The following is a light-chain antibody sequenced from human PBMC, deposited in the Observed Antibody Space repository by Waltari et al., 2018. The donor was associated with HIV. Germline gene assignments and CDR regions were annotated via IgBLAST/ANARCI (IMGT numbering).Light chain of an antibody. CDR2: GNI. Sequence: QSVLTQPPSVSGAPGQRVTISCTGSSSNIGAGYDVHWYQQLPGTAPKLLIYGNINRPSGVPDRFSGSMSGTSASLAITGLQAEDEADYYCQSYDSSLSGSVFGGVTKLIVL. CDR3: QSYDSSLSGSV. CDR1: SSNIGAGYD. J-gene: IGLJ2*01. V-gene: IGLV1-40*01.